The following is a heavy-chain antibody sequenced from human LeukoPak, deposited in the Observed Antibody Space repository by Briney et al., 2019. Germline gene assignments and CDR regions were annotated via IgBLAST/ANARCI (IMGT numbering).Heavy chain of an antibody. CDR3: ARELAADPYYDYAMDV. J-gene: IGHJ6*02. Sequence: GGSLRLSCAASGSIFSNFAMHWARQAPGKGLEWVAVTWYDGDHTYYADSVKGRFTISRDNFKNTLYLQMNSLRADDTAVYYCARELAADPYYDYAMDVWGQGTTVTVSS. CDR2: TWYDGDHT. CDR1: GSIFSNFA. D-gene: IGHD6-13*01. V-gene: IGHV3-33*01.